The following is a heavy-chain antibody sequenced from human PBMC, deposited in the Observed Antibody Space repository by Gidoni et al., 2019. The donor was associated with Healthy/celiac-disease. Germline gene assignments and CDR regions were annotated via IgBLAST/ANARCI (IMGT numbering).Heavy chain of an antibody. V-gene: IGHV3-21*01. D-gene: IGHD2-15*01. J-gene: IGHJ6*02. CDR1: GFPFSSYR. Sequence: EVQLVDPGGGLVKPGGSLRLSCAASGFPFSSYRLNWVRQAPGKGLEWVSSISSSSSYRYYADSVKGRFTISRDNAKNSLYLQMNSLRAEDTAVYYCASSGGSFRIEDYYYYGMDVWGQGTTVTVSS. CDR2: ISSSSSYR. CDR3: ASSGGSFRIEDYYYYGMDV.